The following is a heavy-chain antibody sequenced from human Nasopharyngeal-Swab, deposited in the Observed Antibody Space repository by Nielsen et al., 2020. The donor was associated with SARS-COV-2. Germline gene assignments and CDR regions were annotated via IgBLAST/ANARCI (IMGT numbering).Heavy chain of an antibody. CDR3: ARVGGLRFLEWLLSDDY. J-gene: IGHJ4*02. Sequence: GESLKIPCAASGFTFSSYSINWVRQAPGKGLEWVSCISSSSSYVYYADSVKGRFTISRDNAKNSLYLQMNSLRAEDTAVYYCARVGGLRFLEWLLSDDYWGQGTLVTVSS. CDR1: GFTFSSYS. D-gene: IGHD3-3*01. V-gene: IGHV3-21*05. CDR2: ISSSSSYV.